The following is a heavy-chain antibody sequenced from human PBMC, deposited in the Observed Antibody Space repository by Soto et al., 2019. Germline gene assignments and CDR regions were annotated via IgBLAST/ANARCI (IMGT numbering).Heavy chain of an antibody. V-gene: IGHV4-59*01. Sequence: PSETLSLTCTVSGGSISSYYWSWIRQPPGKGLEWIGYIYYSESTNYNPSLKSRVTISVDTSKNQFSLKLSSVTAADTAVYYCARDGGAYYYYGMDVWGQGTTVTVSS. D-gene: IGHD3-16*01. CDR2: IYYSEST. J-gene: IGHJ6*02. CDR3: ARDGGAYYYYGMDV. CDR1: GGSISSYY.